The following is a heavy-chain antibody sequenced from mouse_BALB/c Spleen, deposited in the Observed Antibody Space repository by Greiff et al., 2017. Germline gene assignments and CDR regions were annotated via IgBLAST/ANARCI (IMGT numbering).Heavy chain of an antibody. V-gene: IGHV2-9-2*01. CDR2: IWTGGGT. CDR3: VRGRYDYDGAMDY. Sequence: QVQLQESGPGLVAPSQSLSITCTVSGFSLTSYDISWIRQPPGKGLEWLGVIWTGGGTNYNSAFMSRLSISKDNSKSQVFLKMNSLQTDDTAIYYCVRGRYDYDGAMDYWGQGTSVTVSS. J-gene: IGHJ4*01. D-gene: IGHD2-4*01. CDR1: GFSLTSYD.